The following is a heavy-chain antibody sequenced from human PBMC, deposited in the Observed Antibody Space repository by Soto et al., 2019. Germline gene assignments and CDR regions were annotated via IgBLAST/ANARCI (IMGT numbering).Heavy chain of an antibody. CDR1: GFTFSSYG. J-gene: IGHJ6*02. V-gene: IGHV3-33*01. CDR2: IWYDGSNK. CDR3: ARAKWELQYYYYYGMDV. Sequence: PGGSLRLSCASSGFTFSSYGMHWVRQAPGRGLEWVAVIWYDGSNKYYADSVKGRFTISRDNPKNTLYLQMNSLRAEDTAVYYCARAKWELQYYYYYGMDVWGQGTTVTVSS. D-gene: IGHD1-26*01.